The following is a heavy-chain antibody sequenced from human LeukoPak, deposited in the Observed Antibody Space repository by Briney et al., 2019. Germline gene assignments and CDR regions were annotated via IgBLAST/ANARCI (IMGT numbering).Heavy chain of an antibody. Sequence: SETLSLTCTVSGGSISSYYWSWIRQPPGEGLEWIGYIYYSGSTNYTPSLKSRVTISVDTSKNQFSLKLSSVTAADTAVYYCARAGPKVYYMDVWGKGTTVTVSS. CDR3: ARAGPKVYYMDV. CDR2: IYYSGST. CDR1: GGSISSYY. J-gene: IGHJ6*03. V-gene: IGHV4-59*01.